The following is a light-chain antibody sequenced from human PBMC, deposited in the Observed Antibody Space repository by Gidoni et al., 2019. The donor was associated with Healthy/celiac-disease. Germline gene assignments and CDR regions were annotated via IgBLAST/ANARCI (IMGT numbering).Light chain of an antibody. Sequence: DNQMTQSPSSLSASVRNSVTITCRASQSISSYLNWYQQKPGQAPTLLIYDASSLQSGVSSMFSGSGVGTVFTLTISIPQPDVSATYYCQHSYSTTETFGQGTKLEIK. CDR1: QSISSY. CDR3: QHSYSTTET. V-gene: IGKV1-39*01. J-gene: IGKJ1*01. CDR2: DAS.